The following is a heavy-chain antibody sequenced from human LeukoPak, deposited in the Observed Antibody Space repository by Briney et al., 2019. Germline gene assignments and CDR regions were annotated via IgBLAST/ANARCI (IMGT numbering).Heavy chain of an antibody. D-gene: IGHD3-22*01. Sequence: GAPVKLSCTASGYTFITYGISWVRQAPGQGLEWMGGISTYNGNTNYALKLQGRVTMTTDTSTSTAYMELRSLRSDDTAVYYCARHRGTFYYDSSGYYYEGFDYWGQESLASVSS. V-gene: IGHV1-18*01. J-gene: IGHJ4*01. CDR2: ISTYNGNT. CDR3: ARHRGTFYYDSSGYYYEGFDY. CDR1: GYTFITYG.